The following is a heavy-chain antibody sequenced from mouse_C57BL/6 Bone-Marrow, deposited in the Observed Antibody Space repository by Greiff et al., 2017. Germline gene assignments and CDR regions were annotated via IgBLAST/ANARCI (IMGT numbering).Heavy chain of an antibody. CDR1: GYAFSSYW. CDR2: IYPGDGDT. CDR3: ARGGARDTYYFDY. D-gene: IGHD3-1*01. Sequence: QVQLQQSGAELVKPGASVKISCKASGYAFSSYWMNWVKQRPGKGLEWIGQIYPGDGDTNYNGKFKGKATLTADKSSSTAYMQLSSLTSEDSAVYFCARGGARDTYYFDYWGQGTTLTVSA. V-gene: IGHV1-80*01. J-gene: IGHJ2*01.